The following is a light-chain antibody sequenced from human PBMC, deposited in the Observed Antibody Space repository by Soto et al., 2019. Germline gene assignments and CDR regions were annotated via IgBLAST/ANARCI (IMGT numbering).Light chain of an antibody. CDR3: SSYTSSNTLG. Sequence: QSALTQPASVSGSPGQSITISCTGTSSDVGDYNYVSWYQQHPGKAPKLIIYEVSDRPSGVSNRFSGSKSGNTASLTISGLQAEDEADYYCSSYTSSNTLGFGGGTKLNVL. V-gene: IGLV2-14*01. J-gene: IGLJ3*02. CDR2: EVS. CDR1: SSDVGDYNY.